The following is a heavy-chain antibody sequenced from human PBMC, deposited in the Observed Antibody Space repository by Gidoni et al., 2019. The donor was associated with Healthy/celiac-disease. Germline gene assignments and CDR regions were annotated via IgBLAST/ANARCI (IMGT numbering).Heavy chain of an antibody. CDR1: GFTFSSYA. CDR3: AKEGRGYDSGFDY. J-gene: IGHJ4*02. D-gene: IGHD5-12*01. Sequence: EVQLLESGGGLVQPGGSLRLSCAASGFTFSSYAMSWVSQAPGKGLEWVSAISGSGGSTYYADSVKGRFTISRDNSKNTLYLQMNSRRAEDTAVYYCAKEGRGYDSGFDYWGQGTLVTVSS. V-gene: IGHV3-23*01. CDR2: ISGSGGST.